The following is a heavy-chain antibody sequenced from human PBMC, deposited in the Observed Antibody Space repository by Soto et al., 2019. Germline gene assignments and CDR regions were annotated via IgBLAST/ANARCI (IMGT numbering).Heavy chain of an antibody. CDR2: ISGSGGST. J-gene: IGHJ4*02. V-gene: IGHV3-23*04. CDR1: GFTFSSYA. D-gene: IGHD2-15*01. CDR3: AKLPWHGAAFGPNFDY. Sequence: EVQLVESGGGLVQPGGSLRLSCAASGFTFSSYAMSWVRQAPGKVLEWVSAISGSGGSTYYADAVKGRFTISRDNSKNTLYLRMNSLRAEDTAVYYCAKLPWHGAAFGPNFDYWGQGTLVTVSS.